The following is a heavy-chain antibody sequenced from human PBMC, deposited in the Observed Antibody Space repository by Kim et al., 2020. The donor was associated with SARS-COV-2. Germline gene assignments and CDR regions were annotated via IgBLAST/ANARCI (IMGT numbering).Heavy chain of an antibody. J-gene: IGHJ5*02. Sequence: SETLSLTCTVSGGSISSYYWSWIRQPPGKGLEWIGYIYYSGSTNYNPSLKSRVTISVDTSKNQFSLKLSSVTAADTAVYYCARDYDSSGYYGETGWFDPWGQGTLVTVSS. V-gene: IGHV4-59*01. CDR2: IYYSGST. CDR3: ARDYDSSGYYGETGWFDP. D-gene: IGHD3-22*01. CDR1: GGSISSYY.